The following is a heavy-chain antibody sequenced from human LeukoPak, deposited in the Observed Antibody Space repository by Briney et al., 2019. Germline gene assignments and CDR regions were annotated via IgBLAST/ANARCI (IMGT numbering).Heavy chain of an antibody. V-gene: IGHV4-59*01. D-gene: IGHD6-19*01. J-gene: IGHJ1*01. CDR3: AREAVAGTSDYFQH. Sequence: SETLSLTCTVSGGSISSSYWSWIRQAPGKGLEWIGYIYYSGSTSYNPSLKSRVTISVDTSKNQFSLKLSSVTAADTAVYYCAREAVAGTSDYFQHWGQGTLVTVSS. CDR2: IYYSGST. CDR1: GGSISSSY.